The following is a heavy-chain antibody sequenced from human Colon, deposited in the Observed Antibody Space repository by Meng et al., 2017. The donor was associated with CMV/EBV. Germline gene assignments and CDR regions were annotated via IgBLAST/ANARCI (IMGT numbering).Heavy chain of an antibody. J-gene: IGHJ4*02. Sequence: SCAGSGFTFSSYSMNWVRQALGRGLEWVSSVSSGSSFIYYADPVKGRFIISRDNAKNSLYLQMNNLRAEDTGVYYCARDIRRSQEIDYWGQGTLVTVSS. V-gene: IGHV3-21*03. CDR2: VSSGSSFI. CDR1: GFTFSSYS. D-gene: IGHD1-26*01. CDR3: ARDIRRSQEIDY.